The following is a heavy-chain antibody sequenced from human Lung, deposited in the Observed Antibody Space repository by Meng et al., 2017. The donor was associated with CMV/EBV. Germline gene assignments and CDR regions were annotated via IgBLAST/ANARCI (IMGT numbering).Heavy chain of an antibody. CDR1: GYTFTDYY. Sequence: ASVKVSCKAFGYTFTDYYIHWVRQAPGQGLEWMGWINPNSGVTNYAQKFQGRVSMTRDMSISAAYMELSGLRSDDTAAFYCAREARGNSGFYYFFGYWGQGTLVTVSS. D-gene: IGHD3-22*01. V-gene: IGHV1-2*02. J-gene: IGHJ4*02. CDR3: AREARGNSGFYYFFGY. CDR2: INPNSGVT.